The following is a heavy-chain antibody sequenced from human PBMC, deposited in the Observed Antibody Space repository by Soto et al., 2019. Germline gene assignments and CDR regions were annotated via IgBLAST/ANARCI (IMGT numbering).Heavy chain of an antibody. D-gene: IGHD2-2*01. CDR3: ASSQGSSTSLVTSYYYYYGMDV. CDR2: IIPIPGTA. V-gene: IGHV1-69*01. CDR1: GGTFGSYA. Sequence: QVQLVQSGAEVKKPGSSVKVSCKASGGTFGSYAISWVRQAPGQGREWMGGIIPIPGTANYSQKFQGRVTIAADESTSRAYMELRSLRFEDTAVYYCASSQGSSTSLVTSYYYYYGMDVWGQGTTVTVSS. J-gene: IGHJ6*02.